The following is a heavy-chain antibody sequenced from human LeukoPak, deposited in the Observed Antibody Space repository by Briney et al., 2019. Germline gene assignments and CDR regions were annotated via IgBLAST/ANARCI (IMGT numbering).Heavy chain of an antibody. CDR2: ISVSGGRT. CDR1: GFTFSSYA. J-gene: IGHJ6*02. Sequence: PGGSLRLSCAGSGFTFSSYAMTWVRQAPGKGLEAVSSISVSGGRTYYTDSVKGRFTISRDDSRTSLFLQMNSLRAEDTAVYYCARIIGSHGGYFYHALDVWGQGTTVTVSS. CDR3: ARIIGSHGGYFYHALDV. D-gene: IGHD1-26*01. V-gene: IGHV3-23*01.